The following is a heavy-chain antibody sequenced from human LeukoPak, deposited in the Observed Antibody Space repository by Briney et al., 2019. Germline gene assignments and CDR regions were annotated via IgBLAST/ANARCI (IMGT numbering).Heavy chain of an antibody. CDR1: GYTLTELS. D-gene: IGHD4-23*01. J-gene: IGHJ4*02. V-gene: IGHV1-24*01. CDR3: ATDFNSGFDY. CDR2: FDPEDGET. Sequence: GASVRVPCKVSGYTLTELSMHWVRQAPGKGLEWMGGFDPEDGETIYAQKFQGRVTMTEDTSTDTAYMELSSLRSEDTAVYYCATDFNSGFDYWGQGTLVTVSS.